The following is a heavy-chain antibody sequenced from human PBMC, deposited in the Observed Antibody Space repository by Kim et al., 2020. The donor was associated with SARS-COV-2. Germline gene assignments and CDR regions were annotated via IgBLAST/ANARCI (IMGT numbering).Heavy chain of an antibody. CDR2: INTNTGNP. D-gene: IGHD6-13*01. CDR3: ARDMQGAPSSSWPEEAGDNWFDP. Sequence: ASVKVSCKASGYTFTSYAMNWVRQAPGQGLEWMGWINTNTGNPTYAQGFTGRFVFSLDTSVSTAYLQISSLKAEDTAVYYCARDMQGAPSSSWPEEAGDNWFDPWGQGTLVTVSS. J-gene: IGHJ5*02. V-gene: IGHV7-4-1*02. CDR1: GYTFTSYA.